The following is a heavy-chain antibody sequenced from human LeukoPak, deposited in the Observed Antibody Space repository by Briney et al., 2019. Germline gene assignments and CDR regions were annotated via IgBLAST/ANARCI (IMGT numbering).Heavy chain of an antibody. J-gene: IGHJ4*02. Sequence: GGSLRLSCEASGFTFSNFWMTWVRQAPGKGLEWVANIKEDGSEKKYVDSVKGRFTISRDNAKNSLYLQMTSLRVEDTAVYYCARAIAVTCYDFWGQGTLVTVSS. CDR2: IKEDGSEK. CDR1: GFTFSNFW. D-gene: IGHD6-19*01. CDR3: ARAIAVTCYDF. V-gene: IGHV3-7*03.